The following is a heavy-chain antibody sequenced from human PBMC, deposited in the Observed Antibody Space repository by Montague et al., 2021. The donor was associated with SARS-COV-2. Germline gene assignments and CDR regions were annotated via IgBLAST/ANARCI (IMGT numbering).Heavy chain of an antibody. V-gene: IGHV4-39*01. CDR3: VRVTHPRSAWPYYMDV. D-gene: IGHD4-11*01. Sequence: SETLSLTCTVSGDSISSSGYYWGWIRQPPGKGLEWIGSINNRGNTYNNPSLRSRVSISVDTSKNQFSLNVRSVTAADTGLFYCVRVTHPRSAWPYYMDVWGQGTTVTV. CDR1: GDSISSSGYY. CDR2: INNRGNT. J-gene: IGHJ6*03.